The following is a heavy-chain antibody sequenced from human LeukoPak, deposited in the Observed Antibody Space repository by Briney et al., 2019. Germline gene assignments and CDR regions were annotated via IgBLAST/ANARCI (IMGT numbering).Heavy chain of an antibody. CDR1: AFTFSRYG. Sequence: PGGSLRLSCAASAFTFSRYGMHWVRQAPGKGLEWVALIRSDGNNKYYADSVKGRFTISRDNSKNTLSLQMNSLRTEDTAAYYCAKDRYGSGSDTPWGQGTLVTVSS. CDR2: IRSDGNNK. V-gene: IGHV3-30*02. CDR3: AKDRYGSGSDTP. J-gene: IGHJ5*02. D-gene: IGHD3-10*01.